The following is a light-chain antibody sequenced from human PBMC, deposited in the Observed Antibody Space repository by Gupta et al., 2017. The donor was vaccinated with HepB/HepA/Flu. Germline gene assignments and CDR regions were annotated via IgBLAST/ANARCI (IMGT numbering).Light chain of an antibody. Sequence: EIVLTQTPGTLSLPPGERATLSCRASQSVSSSYLAWYQLKPGQAPRLLIYGASSRATGIPDGFSGSGSGTDFTLTISRLEPEDFAVYYCQQYGSSPGSFGQGTKLEIK. CDR3: QQYGSSPGS. CDR1: QSVSSSY. V-gene: IGKV3-20*01. CDR2: GAS. J-gene: IGKJ2*04.